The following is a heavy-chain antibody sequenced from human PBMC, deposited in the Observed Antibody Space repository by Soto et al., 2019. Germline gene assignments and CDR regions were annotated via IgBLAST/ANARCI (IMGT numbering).Heavy chain of an antibody. J-gene: IGHJ3*01. CDR2: ITVGGDFT. Sequence: PGGSLRVSSVASGFTFSAYAMTWVRQAPGRGLEWVSSITVGGDFTTYADSVRGRFTISRDNSKNTNYLQMNSMRAEDTAVYYCMSDPNVDYIGDFDSWGQGTLVSVSS. CDR3: MSDPNVDYIGDFDS. V-gene: IGHV3-23*01. CDR1: GFTFSAYA. D-gene: IGHD4-17*01.